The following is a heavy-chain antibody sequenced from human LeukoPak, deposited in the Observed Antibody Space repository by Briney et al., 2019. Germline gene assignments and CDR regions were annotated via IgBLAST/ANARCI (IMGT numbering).Heavy chain of an antibody. Sequence: GGSLRLSCAASEFSVGSNYMTWVRQASGKGLEWVGRIRSKANSYATAYAASVKGRFTISRDDSKNTAYLQMNSLKSEDTAVYYCIQGYGYWGQGTLVTVSS. CDR1: EFSVGSNY. V-gene: IGHV3-73*01. D-gene: IGHD4-17*01. J-gene: IGHJ4*02. CDR3: IQGYGY. CDR2: IRSKANSYAT.